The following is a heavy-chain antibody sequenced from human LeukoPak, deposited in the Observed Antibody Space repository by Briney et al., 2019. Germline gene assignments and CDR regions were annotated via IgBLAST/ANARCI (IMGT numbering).Heavy chain of an antibody. V-gene: IGHV3-53*01. CDR3: ATYYDYVWGSYRYYFDY. CDR2: IHSSGAT. J-gene: IGHJ4*02. Sequence: PGGSLRLSCAASGFTGSNNYVSWVRQAPGMGLEWVSAIHSSGATCYADSVKGRFTISRDNSKNTLYLQMNSLRAEDTAVYYCATYYDYVWGSYRYYFDYWGQGTLVTVSS. CDR1: GFTGSNNY. D-gene: IGHD3-16*02.